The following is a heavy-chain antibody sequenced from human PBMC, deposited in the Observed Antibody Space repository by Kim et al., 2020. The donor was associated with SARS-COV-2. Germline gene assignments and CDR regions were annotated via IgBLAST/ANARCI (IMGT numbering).Heavy chain of an antibody. V-gene: IGHV4-34*01. J-gene: IGHJ3*02. CDR2: INHSGST. CDR1: GGSFSGYH. CDR3: ARRHRIATTGAFDI. D-gene: IGHD6-13*01. Sequence: SETLSLTCAVYGGSFSGYHWSWIRQPPGKGLEWIGEINHSGSTNYNPSLKSRVTISVDTSKNQFSLKLSSVTAADTAVYYCARRHRIATTGAFDIWGQGTMVTVSS.